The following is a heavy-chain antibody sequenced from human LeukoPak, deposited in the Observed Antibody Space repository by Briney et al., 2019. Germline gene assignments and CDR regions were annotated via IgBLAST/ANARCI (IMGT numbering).Heavy chain of an antibody. CDR1: GFTFSTYG. V-gene: IGHV3-30*18. CDR2: ISYDGSNE. CDR3: AKDQRRESPHYLDS. J-gene: IGHJ4*02. Sequence: GGSLRLSWAASGFTFSTYGMHWVRQAPGKGLEWVAVISYDGSNEYYADSVRGRFTISRDNSKNTLYVQMNSLRDEDTAVYYCAKDQRRESPHYLDSWGQGTLVTVSS.